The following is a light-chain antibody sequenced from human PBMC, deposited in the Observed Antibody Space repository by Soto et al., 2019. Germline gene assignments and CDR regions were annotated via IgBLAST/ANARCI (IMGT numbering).Light chain of an antibody. CDR1: SSDVGGYNY. Sequence: QSALTQPASVSGSPGQSITISCTGTSSDVGGYNYVSWYQQHPGKASKLMIYEVSNRPSGVSNRFSGSKSGNTASLTISGLQAEDEADYYCSSYTTSSTHWVFGGGTQLTVL. CDR3: SSYTTSSTHWV. CDR2: EVS. J-gene: IGLJ3*02. V-gene: IGLV2-14*01.